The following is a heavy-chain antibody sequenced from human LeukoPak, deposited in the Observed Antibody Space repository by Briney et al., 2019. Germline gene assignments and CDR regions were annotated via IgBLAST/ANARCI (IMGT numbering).Heavy chain of an antibody. Sequence: GGSLRLSCAASGFTFSDYYMSWIRQAPGKGLEWVSYISSSGSTIYYADSVKGRFTISRDNAKNSLHLQMNSLRAEDTAVYYCARSGIAAAAYYFDYWGQGTLVTVSS. J-gene: IGHJ4*02. CDR3: ARSGIAAAAYYFDY. D-gene: IGHD6-13*01. CDR2: ISSSGSTI. V-gene: IGHV3-11*01. CDR1: GFTFSDYY.